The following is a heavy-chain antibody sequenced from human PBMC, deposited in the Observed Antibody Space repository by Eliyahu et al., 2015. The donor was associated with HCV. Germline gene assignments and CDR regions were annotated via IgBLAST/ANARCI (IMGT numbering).Heavy chain of an antibody. V-gene: IGHV3-21*01. CDR3: ARDPVDFWSGYSDTS. J-gene: IGHJ4*02. D-gene: IGHD3-3*01. Sequence: DSVKGRFTISRDNAKNSLYLQMDSLRAEDTAMYYCARDPVDFWSGYSDTSWGQGTLVTVSS.